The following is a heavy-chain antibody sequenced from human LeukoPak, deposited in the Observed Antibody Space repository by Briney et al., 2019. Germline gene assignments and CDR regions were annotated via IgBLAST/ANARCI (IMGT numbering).Heavy chain of an antibody. CDR2: ISSSSSYI. V-gene: IGHV3-21*01. CDR1: GFTFSSYA. Sequence: GGSLRLSCAASGFTFSSYAMSWVRQAPGKGLEWVSSISSSSSYIYYADSVKGRFTISRDNAKNSLYLQMNSLRAEDTAVYYCAREAVTMNYYYYGMDVWGQGTTVTVSS. J-gene: IGHJ6*02. D-gene: IGHD4-17*01. CDR3: AREAVTMNYYYYGMDV.